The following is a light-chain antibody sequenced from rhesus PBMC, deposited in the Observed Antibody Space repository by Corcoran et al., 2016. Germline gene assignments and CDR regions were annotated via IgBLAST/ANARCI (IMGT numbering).Light chain of an antibody. CDR3: QQNNSRPWT. J-gene: IGKJ1*01. CDR1: QGISSW. CDR2: KAS. Sequence: DIQMTQSPSSLSASVGDTVTITCRASQGISSWLAWYQQKPGKAPKLLVYKASSLQSGVPSRFSGSGAGTDFTLTISSLQSEDFATYYCQQNNSRPWTFGQGTKVDIK. V-gene: IGKV1-22*01.